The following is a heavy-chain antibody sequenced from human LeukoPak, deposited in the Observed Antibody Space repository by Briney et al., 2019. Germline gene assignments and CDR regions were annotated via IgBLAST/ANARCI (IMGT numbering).Heavy chain of an antibody. CDR1: NGSISSFY. J-gene: IGHJ4*02. CDR2: IYYTGTT. Sequence: MSSETLSLTCTVSNGSISSFYWTWIRQPPGKGLEWIGYIYYTGTTDYNPSLKSRVTTSVDTSKNQFSLKLSSVTAADTAVYYCARGYGRYFDYWGQGTLVTVSS. CDR3: ARGYGRYFDY. V-gene: IGHV4-59*01. D-gene: IGHD5-18*01.